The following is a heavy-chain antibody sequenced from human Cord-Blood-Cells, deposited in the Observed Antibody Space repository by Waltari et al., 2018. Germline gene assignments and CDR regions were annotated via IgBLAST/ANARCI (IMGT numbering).Heavy chain of an antibody. CDR3: ARGVDCSSTSCYNWFDP. CDR2: INPNSGGT. Sequence: QVQLVQSGAEVKKPGASVKVSCKASGYTFTGYYMHWVRQAPGQGLEGMGWINPNSGGTNYAQKFQGRVTMTRDTSISTAYMELSRLRSDDTAVYYCARGVDCSSTSCYNWFDPWGQGTLVTVSS. J-gene: IGHJ5*02. D-gene: IGHD2-2*01. V-gene: IGHV1-2*02. CDR1: GYTFTGYY.